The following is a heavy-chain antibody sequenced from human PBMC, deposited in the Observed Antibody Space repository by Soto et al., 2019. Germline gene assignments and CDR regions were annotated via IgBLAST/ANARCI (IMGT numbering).Heavy chain of an antibody. CDR3: ARDQPYYYDSSGYYYLYFDY. V-gene: IGHV1-18*01. J-gene: IGHJ4*02. CDR1: GYTFTSYD. D-gene: IGHD3-22*01. Sequence: ASVKVSCKASGYTFTSYDINWVRQATGQGLEWMGWISAYNGNTNYAQKFQGRVTMTTDTSTSTAYMELRSLGSDDTAVFYCARDQPYYYDSSGYYYLYFDYWGQGTLVTVSS. CDR2: ISAYNGNT.